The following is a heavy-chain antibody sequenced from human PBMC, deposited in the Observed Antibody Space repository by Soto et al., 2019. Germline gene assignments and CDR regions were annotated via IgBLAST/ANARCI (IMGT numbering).Heavy chain of an antibody. D-gene: IGHD3-10*01. Sequence: PGGSLRLSCAASGFTFSSYWMSWVRQAPGKGLEWVANIKQDGSEKYYVDSVKGRFTISRDNAKNSLYLQMNSLRAEDAAVYYCARDQYXMVRGVTQDYYYYGMDVWGQGTTVTVSS. CDR2: IKQDGSEK. J-gene: IGHJ6*02. V-gene: IGHV3-7*03. CDR3: ARDQYXMVRGVTQDYYYYGMDV. CDR1: GFTFSSYW.